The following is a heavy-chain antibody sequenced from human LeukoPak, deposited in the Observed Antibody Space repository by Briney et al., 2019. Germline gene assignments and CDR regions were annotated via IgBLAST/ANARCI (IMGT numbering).Heavy chain of an antibody. D-gene: IGHD4-17*01. CDR2: TYYSGST. Sequence: PSENLSLTCTVSGGSISSYYWSWIRQPPGKGLEWIGYTYYSGSTNYNPSLKSRVTISVDTSKNQFSLKLSSVTAADTAVYYCARDYGDYVFDYWGQGTLVTVSS. V-gene: IGHV4-59*01. CDR3: ARDYGDYVFDY. CDR1: GGSISSYY. J-gene: IGHJ4*02.